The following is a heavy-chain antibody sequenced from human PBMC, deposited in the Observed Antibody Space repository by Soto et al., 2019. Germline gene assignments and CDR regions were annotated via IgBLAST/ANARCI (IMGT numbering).Heavy chain of an antibody. J-gene: IGHJ3*02. CDR2: INPNSGGT. CDR1: GYTFTGYY. D-gene: IGHD3-10*01. CDR3: ARDSYYGSGSSPAFDI. V-gene: IGHV1-2*04. Sequence: ASVKVSCKSSGYTFTGYYMHCVRQAPGQGLEWMGWINPNSGGTNYAQKFQGWVTMTRDTSISTAYMELSRLRSDDTAVYYCARDSYYGSGSSPAFDIWGQGTMVTVSS.